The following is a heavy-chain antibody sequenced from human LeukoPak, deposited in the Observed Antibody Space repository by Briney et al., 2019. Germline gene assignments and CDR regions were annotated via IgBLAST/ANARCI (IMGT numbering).Heavy chain of an antibody. CDR1: GFTFSDYY. J-gene: IGHJ2*01. D-gene: IGHD3-10*01. Sequence: GGSLRLSCAASGFTFSDYYMNWVRQAPGKGLEWVSSISSSSTIYYADSVKGRFTISRDNSKNSLYLQMNSLRTEDTALYYRAKDSHYYGSGSPYWYFDLWGRGTLVTVSS. V-gene: IGHV3-69-1*01. CDR2: ISSSSTI. CDR3: AKDSHYYGSGSPYWYFDL.